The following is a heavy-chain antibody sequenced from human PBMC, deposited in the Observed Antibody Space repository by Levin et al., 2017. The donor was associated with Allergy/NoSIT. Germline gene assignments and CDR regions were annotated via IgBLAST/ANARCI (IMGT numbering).Heavy chain of an antibody. J-gene: IGHJ3*02. CDR3: ARVVAAENDAFDI. CDR2: IYYSGST. CDR1: GGSISSSSYY. D-gene: IGHD2-15*01. Sequence: SETLSLTCTVSGGSISSSSYYWGWIRQPPGKGLEWIGSIYYSGSTYYNPSLKSRVTISVDTSKNQFSLKLSSVTAADTAVYYCARVVAAENDAFDIWGQGTMVTVSS. V-gene: IGHV4-39*01.